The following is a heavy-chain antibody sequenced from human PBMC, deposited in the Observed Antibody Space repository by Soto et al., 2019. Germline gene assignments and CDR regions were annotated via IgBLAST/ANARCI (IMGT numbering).Heavy chain of an antibody. D-gene: IGHD2-15*01. CDR2: IYYSGST. V-gene: IGHV4-31*03. Sequence: SETLSLTCTVSGGSISSGGYYWSWIRQHPGKGLEWIGYIYYSGSTYYNPSPKSRVTISVDTSKNQFSLKLSSVTAADTAVYYCARARYCSGGSCYHLWFDPWGQGTLVTVSS. CDR3: ARARYCSGGSCYHLWFDP. CDR1: GGSISSGGYY. J-gene: IGHJ5*02.